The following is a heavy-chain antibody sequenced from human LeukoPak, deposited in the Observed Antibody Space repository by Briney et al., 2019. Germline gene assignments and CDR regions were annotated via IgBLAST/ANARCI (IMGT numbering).Heavy chain of an antibody. D-gene: IGHD2-15*01. V-gene: IGHV4-38-2*02. CDR3: ARVGSGVYDY. Sequence: SETLSLTCTVSGYSISSGYYWGWIRQPPGKGLEWIGSIYHSGSTYYNLSLKSRVTISVDTSKNQFSLKLSSVTAADTAVYYCARVGSGVYDYWGQGTLVTVSS. J-gene: IGHJ4*02. CDR2: IYHSGST. CDR1: GYSISSGYY.